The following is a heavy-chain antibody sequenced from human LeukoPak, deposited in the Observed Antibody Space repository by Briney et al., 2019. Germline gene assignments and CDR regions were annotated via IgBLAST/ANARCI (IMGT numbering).Heavy chain of an antibody. CDR3: ARGGIQPYQEPFDY. Sequence: SETLSLTCAVSGGSISSGGYSWSWIRQPPGKGLEWIGYIYHSGSTYYNPSLKSRVTISVDRSKNQFSLKLSSVTAADTAVYYCARGGIQPYQEPFDYWGQGTLVTVSS. V-gene: IGHV4-30-2*01. CDR1: GGSISSGGYS. D-gene: IGHD5-18*01. J-gene: IGHJ4*02. CDR2: IYHSGST.